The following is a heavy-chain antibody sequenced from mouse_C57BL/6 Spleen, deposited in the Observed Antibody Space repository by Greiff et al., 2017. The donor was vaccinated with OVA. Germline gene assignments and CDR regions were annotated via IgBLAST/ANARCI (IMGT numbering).Heavy chain of an antibody. CDR2: IYPGDGDT. CDR3: ARGPWFAY. J-gene: IGHJ3*01. Sequence: QVQLQQSGPELVKPGASVKISCKASGYAFSSSWMNWVKQRPGKGLEWIGRIYPGDGDTNYNGKFKGKATLTADKSSSTAYMQLSSLTSEDSAVYFCARGPWFAYWGQGTLVTVSA. V-gene: IGHV1-82*01. CDR1: GYAFSSSW.